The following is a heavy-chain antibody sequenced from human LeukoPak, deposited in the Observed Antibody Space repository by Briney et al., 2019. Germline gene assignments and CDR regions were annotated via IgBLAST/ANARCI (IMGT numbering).Heavy chain of an antibody. CDR2: INPSGGST. Sequence: GASVKVSCKASGYTFTSYYMHWVRQAPGQGLEWMGIINPSGGSTSYAQKFQGRVTMTTDTSTSTAYMELRSLRSDDTALYYCVRGVFHDYWGQGTLVTVSS. J-gene: IGHJ4*02. D-gene: IGHD3-10*01. CDR3: VRGVFHDY. V-gene: IGHV1-46*01. CDR1: GYTFTSYY.